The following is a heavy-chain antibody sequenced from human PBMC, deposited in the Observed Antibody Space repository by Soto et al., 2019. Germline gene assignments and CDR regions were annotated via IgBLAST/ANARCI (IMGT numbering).Heavy chain of an antibody. CDR1: GYTFTSYY. CDR2: INPSGGST. Sequence: ASVKVSCKASGYTFTSYYMHWVRQAPGQGLEWMGIINPSGGSTSYAQKFQGRVTMTRDTSTSTVYMELSSLRSEDTAVYYCARXGYYYDSSGTGVGAFDIWGQGTMVTVSS. D-gene: IGHD3-22*01. J-gene: IGHJ3*02. CDR3: ARXGYYYDSSGTGVGAFDI. V-gene: IGHV1-46*01.